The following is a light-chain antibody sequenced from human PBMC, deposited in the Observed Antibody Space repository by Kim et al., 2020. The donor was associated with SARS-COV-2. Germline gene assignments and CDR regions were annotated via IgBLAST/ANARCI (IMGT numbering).Light chain of an antibody. J-gene: IGKJ5*01. Sequence: EIVLTQSPGILSLSPGERATLSCRASRSVGTYLAWYQQKPGQAPRLLIQGTSSRSTGIPDRFRGSGSGTDFTLTISRLEPEDFAVYYCQQYDSYPITFGQGTRVEIK. CDR3: QQYDSYPIT. V-gene: IGKV3-20*01. CDR1: RSVGTY. CDR2: GTS.